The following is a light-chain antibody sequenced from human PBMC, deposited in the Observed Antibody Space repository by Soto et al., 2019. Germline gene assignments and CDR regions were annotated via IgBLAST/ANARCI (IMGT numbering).Light chain of an antibody. V-gene: IGKV1-16*01. CDR1: HGITNF. CDR2: GAS. CDR3: QQYNSYPIT. Sequence: DIQMTQSPSSLSASVGDTVTITCRSSHGITNFLAWFQQKPGKAPKSLIYGASSLQSGVPSRFGGSGSGTDFTPTISSLQPEDIATYYCQQYNSYPITFGPGTRVDLK. J-gene: IGKJ3*01.